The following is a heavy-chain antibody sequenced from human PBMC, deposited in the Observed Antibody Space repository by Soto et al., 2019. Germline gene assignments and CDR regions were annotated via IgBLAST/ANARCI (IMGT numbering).Heavy chain of an antibody. Sequence: WGSLRLSCAASGFTFINNVFIWGRQSPGKGLDWVSGITGSGRDTYYADSVKGRFTISRDNSKNMVFLQMNSLRAEDTALYYCAKNGLDNSPSAIDSWGPGTLVTVSS. D-gene: IGHD2-8*01. CDR3: AKNGLDNSPSAIDS. CDR2: ITGSGRDT. V-gene: IGHV3-23*01. CDR1: GFTFINNV. J-gene: IGHJ4*02.